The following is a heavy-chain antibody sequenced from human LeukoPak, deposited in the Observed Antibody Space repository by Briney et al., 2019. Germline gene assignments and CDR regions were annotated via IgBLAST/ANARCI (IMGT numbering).Heavy chain of an antibody. Sequence: GESLKISCKTSGYSFTSYWIGWVRQMPGKGLEWMGIIYPDDSDTKYSPSFQGQVTISADKSINTVYLQWRSLKASDTAMYYCARLAYSGGDCYRTTRGYFQHWGQGTLVTVPS. CDR2: IYPDDSDT. J-gene: IGHJ1*01. V-gene: IGHV5-51*01. CDR3: ARLAYSGGDCYRTTRGYFQH. CDR1: GYSFTSYW. D-gene: IGHD2-21*02.